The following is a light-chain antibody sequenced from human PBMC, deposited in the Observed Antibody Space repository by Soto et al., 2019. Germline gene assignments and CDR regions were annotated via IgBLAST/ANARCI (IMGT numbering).Light chain of an antibody. Sequence: EIVLTQFPGALSLSPGERVTLSCRASQTVSNTYLDWYQQKSGQAPKFRIYGESNKDTGIPDRFSGSGSGTYFTLTISRREPEDFAVYYCQQYGALPPTFGGGTKVEIK. CDR3: QQYGALPPT. CDR2: GES. V-gene: IGKV3-20*01. CDR1: QTVSNTY. J-gene: IGKJ4*01.